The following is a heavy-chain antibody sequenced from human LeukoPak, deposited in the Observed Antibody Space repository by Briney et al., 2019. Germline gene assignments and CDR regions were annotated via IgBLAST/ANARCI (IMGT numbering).Heavy chain of an antibody. D-gene: IGHD3-10*01. CDR1: GYTFTSYD. V-gene: IGHV1-8*01. CDR2: MNPNSGNT. Sequence: GASVKVSCKASGYTFTSYDINWVRQATGQGLEWMGWMNPNSGNTGYAQKFQGRVTMTRNTSISTAYMELSSLRSEDTAVYYCARAEGITMVRGVIDYYYYYMDVWGKGTTVTISS. CDR3: ARAEGITMVRGVIDYYYYYMDV. J-gene: IGHJ6*03.